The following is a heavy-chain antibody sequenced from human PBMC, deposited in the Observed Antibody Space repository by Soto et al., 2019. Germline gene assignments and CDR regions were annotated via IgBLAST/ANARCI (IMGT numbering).Heavy chain of an antibody. Sequence: QVQLVESGGGVVQPGRSLRLSCAASGFTFIAYSMHWVRQAPGKGLEWLAVISFDGGEKHYADSVKGRCTISRDNSNNTLYLQMHSLRDDDTAIYYCARDPTSCSGGRCNSVGWFDPWGQGTLVIVSS. J-gene: IGHJ5*02. V-gene: IGHV3-30-3*01. D-gene: IGHD2-15*01. CDR3: ARDPTSCSGGRCNSVGWFDP. CDR2: ISFDGGEK. CDR1: GFTFIAYS.